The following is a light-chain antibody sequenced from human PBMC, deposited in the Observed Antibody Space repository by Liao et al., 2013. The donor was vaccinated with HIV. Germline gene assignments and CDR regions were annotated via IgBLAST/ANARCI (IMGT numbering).Light chain of an antibody. CDR2: QDT. CDR1: NLGDKF. J-gene: IGLJ2*01. Sequence: SYELTQPPSVSVSPGHTATITCSGDNLGDKFAFWYQQKPGQSPVLVIYQDTKRPSGIPERFSGSNSGNTATLTISGTQAMDESDYYCQAWDTTTAVFGGGTKLTVL. V-gene: IGLV3-1*01. CDR3: QAWDTTTAV.